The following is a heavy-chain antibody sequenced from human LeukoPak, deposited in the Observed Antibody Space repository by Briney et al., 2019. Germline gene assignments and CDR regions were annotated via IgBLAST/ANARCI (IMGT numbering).Heavy chain of an antibody. Sequence: ASVTVSCMASVYTFTDFYIHWVRQAPGQGRAWMGWIHPNSGGTNYAQKLQGRVTMTRDTSLNTAYMELGSLRSDDTAVYYCAREEVSVISDTCCSGLGYWGQGALVTVCS. CDR1: VYTFTDFY. J-gene: IGHJ4*02. V-gene: IGHV1-2*02. D-gene: IGHD3-10*01. CDR3: AREEVSVISDTCCSGLGY. CDR2: IHPNSGGT.